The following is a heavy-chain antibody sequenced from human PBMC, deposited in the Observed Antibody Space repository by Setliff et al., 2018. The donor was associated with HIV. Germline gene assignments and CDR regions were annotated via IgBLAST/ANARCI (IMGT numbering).Heavy chain of an antibody. CDR2: INHSGST. Sequence: SETLSLTCAVYGGSFSGYYWGWIRQPPGKGLEWIGEINHSGSTYHSPSLQSRVTMSIDTSKNQFSLKLTSVTAADTAVYYCARRIDNSGSFPDKNWFDTWGQGSLVTVSS. CDR1: GGSFSGYY. D-gene: IGHD3-10*01. CDR3: ARRIDNSGSFPDKNWFDT. J-gene: IGHJ5*02. V-gene: IGHV4-34*01.